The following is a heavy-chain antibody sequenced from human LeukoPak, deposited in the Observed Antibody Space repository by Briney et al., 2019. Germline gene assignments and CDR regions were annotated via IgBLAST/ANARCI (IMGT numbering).Heavy chain of an antibody. CDR1: GFTFSSYW. CDR3: ARAGDPEPIYYYYYMDV. Sequence: GGSLRLSCAASGFTFSSYWMSWVRQAPGKGLEWVANIKQDGSEKYYVDSAKGRFTISRDNAKNSLYLQMNSLRAEDTAVYYCARAGDPEPIYYYYYMDVWGKGTTVTVSS. CDR2: IKQDGSEK. J-gene: IGHJ6*03. V-gene: IGHV3-7*01. D-gene: IGHD3-10*01.